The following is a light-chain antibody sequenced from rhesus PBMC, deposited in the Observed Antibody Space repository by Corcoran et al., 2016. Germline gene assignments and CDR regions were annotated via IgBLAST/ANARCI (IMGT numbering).Light chain of an antibody. Sequence: DIQMTQSPSSLSASVGDTVTIICRASQSISSWLAWYQQKLGNAPKLMIYKASSLQSGVPSRFSGSGSWTDFTLSISRLRSENCATYYWRQCTSSPPTFGPGTKVDI. CDR2: KAS. J-gene: IGKJ3*01. CDR1: QSISSW. CDR3: RQCTSSPPT. V-gene: IGKV1-22*01.